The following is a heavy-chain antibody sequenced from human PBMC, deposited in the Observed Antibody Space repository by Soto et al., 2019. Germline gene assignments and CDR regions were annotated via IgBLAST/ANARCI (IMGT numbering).Heavy chain of an antibody. V-gene: IGHV1-18*01. J-gene: IGHJ4*02. Sequence: ASVKVXCKASGYTXTSYGISWVRQXPGQGLEWMGWISAYNGNTNYAQKLQGRVTMTTDTSTSTAYMELRSLRSDDAAVYYCARDRQVEWLGDKFDYWGQGTLVTVSS. CDR2: ISAYNGNT. CDR1: GYTXTSYG. CDR3: ARDRQVEWLGDKFDY. D-gene: IGHD6-19*01.